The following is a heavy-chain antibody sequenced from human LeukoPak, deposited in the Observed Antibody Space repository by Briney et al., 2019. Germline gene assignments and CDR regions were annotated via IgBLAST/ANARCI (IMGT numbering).Heavy chain of an antibody. CDR2: VRYDGSQK. CDR1: GFTFSSYD. Sequence: PGGSLRLSCAASGFTFSSYDMYWVRQAPGKGLDWVAFVRYDGSQKYYADSVKGRFTLSRDNAKNSLYLQMNSLRAEDTAVYYCARGGDSSGWYYYYYYMDVWGKGTTVTISS. V-gene: IGHV3-30*02. J-gene: IGHJ6*03. CDR3: ARGGDSSGWYYYYYYMDV. D-gene: IGHD6-19*01.